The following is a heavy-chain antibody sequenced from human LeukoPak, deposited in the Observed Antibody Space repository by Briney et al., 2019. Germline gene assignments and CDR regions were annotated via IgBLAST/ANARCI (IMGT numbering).Heavy chain of an antibody. J-gene: IGHJ4*02. D-gene: IGHD6-19*01. V-gene: IGHV3-74*01. Sequence: GGSLRLSCAASGFTFSSYWMHWFRQAPGKGLVWVSRINSDGSRTTYADSVKGRFTISRDNAKNTLHLQMNSLRAEDTAVYYCARDVQAGPGYWGQGTLVTVSS. CDR2: INSDGSRT. CDR3: ARDVQAGPGY. CDR1: GFTFSSYW.